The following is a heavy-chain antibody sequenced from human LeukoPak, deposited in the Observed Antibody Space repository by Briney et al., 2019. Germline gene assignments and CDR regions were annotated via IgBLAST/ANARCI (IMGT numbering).Heavy chain of an antibody. CDR3: AKESIPDTAREICYFDY. D-gene: IGHD5-18*01. Sequence: GGSLRLSCAASGFTFDDYAMHWVRHAPGKGLEWVSLISGDGGSTYYADSVKGRFTISRDNSKNSLYLQMNSLRTEDTALYYCAKESIPDTAREICYFDYWGQGTLVTVSS. J-gene: IGHJ4*02. CDR2: ISGDGGST. CDR1: GFTFDDYA. V-gene: IGHV3-43*02.